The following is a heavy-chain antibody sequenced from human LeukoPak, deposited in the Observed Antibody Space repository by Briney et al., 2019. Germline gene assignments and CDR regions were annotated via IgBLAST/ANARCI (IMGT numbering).Heavy chain of an antibody. CDR3: ARDRELLWFGELSD. J-gene: IGHJ4*02. D-gene: IGHD3-10*01. CDR1: GFTFCSYA. CDR2: ISYDGSNK. Sequence: GGSLRLSCAASGFTFCSYAMHWVRQAPGKGLEWVAVISYDGSNKYYADSVKGRFTISRDNSKNTLYLQMNSLRAEDTAVYYCARDRELLWFGELSDWGQGTLVTVSS. V-gene: IGHV3-30*04.